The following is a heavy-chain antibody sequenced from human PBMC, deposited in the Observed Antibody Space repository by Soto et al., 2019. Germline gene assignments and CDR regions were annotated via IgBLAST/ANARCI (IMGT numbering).Heavy chain of an antibody. V-gene: IGHV3-33*01. J-gene: IGHJ3*02. CDR1: GFTFSSYG. Sequence: QVQLVESGGGVVQPGRSLSLSCAASGFTFSSYGMHWVRQAPGKGLEWVAVIWYDGNNKYYADSVKGRFTISRDNSKNTLCLQMNSLRAEDTAVYYCARDPPRMTKDAFDIWGPGTMVTVSS. D-gene: IGHD4-17*01. CDR3: ARDPPRMTKDAFDI. CDR2: IWYDGNNK.